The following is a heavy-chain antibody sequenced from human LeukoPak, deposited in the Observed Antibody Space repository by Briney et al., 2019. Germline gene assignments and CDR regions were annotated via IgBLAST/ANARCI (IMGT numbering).Heavy chain of an antibody. V-gene: IGHV3-33*08. Sequence: GGSLRLSCAASGFTVSSNYMSWVRQAPGKGLEWVAVMWYDGSKKYYADSVKGRFTVSRDNSKNTLYLEMNSLRAEDTAVYYCARSMAAADYWGQGTLVTVSS. D-gene: IGHD6-13*01. CDR1: GFTVSSNY. J-gene: IGHJ4*02. CDR2: MWYDGSKK. CDR3: ARSMAAADY.